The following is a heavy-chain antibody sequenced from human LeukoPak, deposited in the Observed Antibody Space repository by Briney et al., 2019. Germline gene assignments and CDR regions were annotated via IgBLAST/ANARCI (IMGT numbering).Heavy chain of an antibody. D-gene: IGHD2-15*01. CDR2: INPNSGGT. V-gene: IGHV1-2*02. CDR3: ASTVRGYCSGGSCPSHYYYYYYMDV. J-gene: IGHJ6*03. Sequence: GASVTVSCKASVYTFTGYYMHWVRQAPGQGLEWMGWINPNSGGTNYAQKFQGRVTMTRDTSISTAYMELSRLRSDDTAVYYCASTVRGYCSGGSCPSHYYYYYYMDVWGKGTTVTVSS. CDR1: VYTFTGYY.